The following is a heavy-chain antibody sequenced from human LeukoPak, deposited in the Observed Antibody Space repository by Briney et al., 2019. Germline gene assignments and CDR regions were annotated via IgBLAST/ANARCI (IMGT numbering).Heavy chain of an antibody. CDR3: ARLMPPVDCRSTPCYGFDS. Sequence: GGCLRLSCAASGFTFTNYAMIWVRQAPGKGLEWVSAITSSGADTYYADSVKGRFAISRDNSMNTLYLQMNSLSAEDTAVYYCARLMPPVDCRSTPCYGFDSWGQGTRVTVSS. V-gene: IGHV3-23*01. CDR1: GFTFTNYA. CDR2: ITSSGADT. D-gene: IGHD2-2*01. J-gene: IGHJ4*02.